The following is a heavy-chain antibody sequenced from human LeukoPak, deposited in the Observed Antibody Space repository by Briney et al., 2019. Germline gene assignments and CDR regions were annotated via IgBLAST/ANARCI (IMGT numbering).Heavy chain of an antibody. J-gene: IGHJ4*02. CDR3: AKSREQPWNFDS. D-gene: IGHD5-18*01. CDR1: GFTFRSYL. V-gene: IGHV3-23*01. Sequence: GGSLRLSCAASGFTFRSYLMAWVRQAPGKGLEWVSSITTGGDITNYPDSVKGRFTISRDNSKNTLYLQMSSLRAEDTAVYYCAKSREQPWNFDSWGQGTLVTVSS. CDR2: ITTGGDIT.